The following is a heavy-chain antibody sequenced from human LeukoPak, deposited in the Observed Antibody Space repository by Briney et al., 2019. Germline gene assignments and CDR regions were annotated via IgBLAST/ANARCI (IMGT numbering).Heavy chain of an antibody. J-gene: IGHJ4*02. D-gene: IGHD3-10*01. V-gene: IGHV4-39*01. CDR2: IYYSGST. CDR1: GGSISSSSYY. CDR3: ATHLFHGSGSPFDY. Sequence: SETLSLTCTVSGGSISSSSYYWGWIRQPPGKGLEWIGSIYYSGSTYYNPSLKSRVTMSVDTSKNHFSLKLSSVTAADTAVYYCATHLFHGSGSPFDYWGQGTLVTVSS.